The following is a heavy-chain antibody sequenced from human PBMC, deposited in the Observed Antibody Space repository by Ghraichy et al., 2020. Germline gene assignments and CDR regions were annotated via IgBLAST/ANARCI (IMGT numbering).Heavy chain of an antibody. D-gene: IGHD2-21*01. J-gene: IGHJ6*02. Sequence: GGSLRLSSVGSGFTFGSYSMNWVRQSPGKGLEWVSYITSSSRFTSYADSVKGRFTISRDNAQNSLFLQMNSLRDEDTAVYYCARGSRVVRFYYYDGLDVWGQGTTVTVSS. CDR2: ITSSSRFT. CDR1: GFTFGSYS. CDR3: ARGSRVVRFYYYDGLDV. V-gene: IGHV3-48*02.